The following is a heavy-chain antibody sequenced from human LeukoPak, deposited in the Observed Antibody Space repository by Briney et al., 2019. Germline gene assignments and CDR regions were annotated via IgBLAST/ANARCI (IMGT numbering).Heavy chain of an antibody. D-gene: IGHD3/OR15-3a*01. Sequence: ASVKVSCKASGYSFSNYYMHWVRQAPGQGLEWMGIINPSGDSTSYAQKFQGRVNMTRDTSTNTVYMELTSLRSEDTAVYYCVRHFPEFSDTWRLWTNHWFDPWGQGTLVTVSS. CDR2: INPSGDST. CDR1: GYSFSNYY. CDR3: VRHFPEFSDTWRLWTNHWFDP. J-gene: IGHJ5*02. V-gene: IGHV1-46*01.